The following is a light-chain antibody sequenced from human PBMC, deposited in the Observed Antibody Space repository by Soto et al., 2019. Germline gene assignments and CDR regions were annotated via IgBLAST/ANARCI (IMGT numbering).Light chain of an antibody. CDR3: QLAHSLPWT. V-gene: IGKV1-12*01. CDR2: GAS. J-gene: IGKJ1*01. CDR1: QAIDSG. Sequence: DIQMTQSPSSVIASIGDRVTITCRASQAIDSGLAWYQQKPGKAPKLLIFGASNLQSGVPSRFSCSEFGTDFTLTSSGRQAEDFATYYCQLAHSLPWTFGQGTKVENK.